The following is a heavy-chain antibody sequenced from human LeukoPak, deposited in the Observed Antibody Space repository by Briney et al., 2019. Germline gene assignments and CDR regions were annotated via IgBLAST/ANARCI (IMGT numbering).Heavy chain of an antibody. CDR2: ISYTGST. J-gene: IGHJ4*02. CDR3: ARPLAASLSYFDY. D-gene: IGHD6-13*01. V-gene: IGHV4-39*01. CDR1: GGSISSNTYY. Sequence: SETLSLTCTVSGGSISSNTYYWGWIRQPPGKGLEWIGTISYTGSTYYNPSLKSRVTISVDTSKNEFSLKLSSLTAAGTAVYYCARPLAASLSYFDYWGQGTLVTVSS.